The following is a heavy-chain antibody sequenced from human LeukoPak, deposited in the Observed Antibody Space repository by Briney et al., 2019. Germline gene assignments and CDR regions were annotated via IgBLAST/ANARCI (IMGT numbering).Heavy chain of an antibody. V-gene: IGHV4-31*03. CDR1: GGSISSGGYY. Sequence: PSETLSLTCTVSGGSISSGGYYWSWIRQHPGKGLEWIGYIYYSGSTYYNPSLKSRVTISVDTSKNQSSLKLSSVTAADTAVYYCARDRYYGSGSDGMDVWGQGTTVTVSS. CDR3: ARDRYYGSGSDGMDV. J-gene: IGHJ6*02. D-gene: IGHD3-10*01. CDR2: IYYSGST.